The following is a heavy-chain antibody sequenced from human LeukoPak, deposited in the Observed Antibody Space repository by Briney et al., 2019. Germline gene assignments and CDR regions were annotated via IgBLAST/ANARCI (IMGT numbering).Heavy chain of an antibody. CDR2: MNPNSGNT. Sequence: GASVKVSCKASGYTFTSYDINWVRQATGQGLEWMGWMNPNSGNTGYAQKFQGRVTMTRSTSISTAYMELSSLRSGDTAVYYCARGRRRTIFGPTIPNWFDPWGQGTLVTVSS. D-gene: IGHD3-3*01. V-gene: IGHV1-8*01. J-gene: IGHJ5*02. CDR1: GYTFTSYD. CDR3: ARGRRRTIFGPTIPNWFDP.